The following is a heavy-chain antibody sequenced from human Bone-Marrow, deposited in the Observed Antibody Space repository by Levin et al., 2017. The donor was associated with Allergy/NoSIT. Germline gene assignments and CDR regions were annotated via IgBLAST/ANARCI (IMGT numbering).Heavy chain of an antibody. J-gene: IGHJ4*02. CDR3: TRGGVGVLWFGELLSEGSATFDY. CDR1: GFTFGDYA. V-gene: IGHV3-49*03. Sequence: GESLKISCTASGFTFGDYAMSWFRQAPGKGLEWVGFIRSKAYGGTTEYAASVKGRFTISRDDSKSIAYLQMNSLKTEDTAVYYCTRGGVGVLWFGELLSEGSATFDYWGQGTLVTVSS. CDR2: IRSKAYGGTT. D-gene: IGHD3-10*01.